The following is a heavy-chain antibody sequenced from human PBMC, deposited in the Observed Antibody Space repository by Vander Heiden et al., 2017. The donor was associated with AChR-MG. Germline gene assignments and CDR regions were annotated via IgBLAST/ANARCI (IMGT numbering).Heavy chain of an antibody. V-gene: IGHV3-30*02. Sequence: QVQLVESGGGAVQPGGALRLSCAASGLPFSSYGMHWVRQAPGKGLELVAFIRYDGSNKYYADSVKGRFTISRDNSKNTLYLQMNSLRAEDTAVYYCAKDYGDYGSYYFDYWGQGTLVTVSS. D-gene: IGHD4-17*01. CDR1: GLPFSSYG. J-gene: IGHJ4*02. CDR2: IRYDGSNK. CDR3: AKDYGDYGSYYFDY.